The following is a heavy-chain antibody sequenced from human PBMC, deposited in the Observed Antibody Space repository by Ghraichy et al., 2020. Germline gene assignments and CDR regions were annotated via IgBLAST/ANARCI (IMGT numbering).Heavy chain of an antibody. V-gene: IGHV3-21*01. Sequence: GVLRLSCAASGFTFSSYSMNWVRQAPGKGLEWVSSISSSSSYIYYADSVKGRFTISRDNAKNSLYLQMNSLRAEDTAVYYCARARIAAAQSIYYYGMDVWGQGTTVTVSS. CDR1: GFTFSSYS. CDR3: ARARIAAAQSIYYYGMDV. J-gene: IGHJ6*02. D-gene: IGHD6-13*01. CDR2: ISSSSSYI.